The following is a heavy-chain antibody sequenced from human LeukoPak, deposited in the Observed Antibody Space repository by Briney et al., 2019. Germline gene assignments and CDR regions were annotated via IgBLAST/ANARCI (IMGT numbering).Heavy chain of an antibody. V-gene: IGHV4-39*01. CDR3: ARCSSSSPYNWFDS. D-gene: IGHD6-6*01. CDR1: GGSISSSSYF. CDR2: ISYTGNT. Sequence: SETLSPTCTVSGGSISSSSYFWVYIRQPPDKGLEWIGSISYTGNTFYNPSLKSRVTISVDTSKNQFSLKLSSMTAADTAVYYCARCSSSSPYNWFDSWGQGTLVTVSS. J-gene: IGHJ5*01.